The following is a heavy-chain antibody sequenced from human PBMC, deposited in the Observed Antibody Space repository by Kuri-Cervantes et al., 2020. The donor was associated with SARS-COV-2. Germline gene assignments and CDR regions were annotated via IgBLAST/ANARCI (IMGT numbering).Heavy chain of an antibody. J-gene: IGHJ4*02. D-gene: IGHD5-24*01. CDR2: ISSSGSTI. CDR3: ATSEEDGYNFFDY. V-gene: IGHV3-11*04. CDR1: GFTFSDYY. Sequence: GESLKISCAASGFTFSDYYMSWIRQAPGKGLEWVSYISSSGSTIYYADSVKGRFTISGDNAKNSLYLQMNSLRAEDTAVYYCATSEEDGYNFFDYWGQGTLVTVSS.